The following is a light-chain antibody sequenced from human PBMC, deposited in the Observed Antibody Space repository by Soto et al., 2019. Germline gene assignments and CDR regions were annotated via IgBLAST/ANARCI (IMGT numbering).Light chain of an antibody. CDR2: WAS. V-gene: IGKV4-1*01. CDR1: QSVLFSSNNKNY. Sequence: DIVMTQSPDSLAVSLGERASINCKSSQSVLFSSNNKNYLAWYQQKPGQPPNLLISWASTRDSGVPERFSGSGSGTEFTLTISSLQAEDVAVYYCQQYYSTPYTFGQGPRWIS. CDR3: QQYYSTPYT. J-gene: IGKJ2*01.